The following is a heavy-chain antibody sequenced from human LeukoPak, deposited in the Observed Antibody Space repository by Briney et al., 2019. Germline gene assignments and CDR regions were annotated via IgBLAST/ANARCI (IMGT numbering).Heavy chain of an antibody. J-gene: IGHJ4*02. D-gene: IGHD3-3*01. V-gene: IGHV4-38-2*01. Sequence: SQTLSLTCLLAGSSVSSDCSWGWRRQAPGKGLEWIGSVYHTGSTYYNPSLKSRVTISVDTSKNQFSLKLSSVTAADTAVYYCARMRSGNVDYWGQGTLVTVSS. CDR1: GSSVSSDCS. CDR2: VYHTGST. CDR3: ARMRSGNVDY.